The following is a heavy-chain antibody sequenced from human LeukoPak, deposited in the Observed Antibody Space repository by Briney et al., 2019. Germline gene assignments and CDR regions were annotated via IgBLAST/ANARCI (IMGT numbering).Heavy chain of an antibody. D-gene: IGHD2/OR15-2a*01. V-gene: IGHV3-30*03. CDR2: ISYDGSDK. J-gene: IGHJ4*02. Sequence: GGSLRLSCAASGFTFSSYGMHWVRQAPGKGLEWVAVISYDGSDKNYADSVKGRFTISRDDSKNTLYLHMNSLGADDTAVYYCARDFYGLDYWGQGTLVTVSS. CDR3: ARDFYGLDY. CDR1: GFTFSSYG.